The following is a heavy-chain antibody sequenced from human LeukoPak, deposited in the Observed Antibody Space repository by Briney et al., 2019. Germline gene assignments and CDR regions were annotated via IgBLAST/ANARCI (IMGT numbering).Heavy chain of an antibody. J-gene: IGHJ6*02. D-gene: IGHD3-10*01. Sequence: GASLQISCKGSGSHFTSYWIDWVRQLPGKGLEWMGIIYPGDSDIRYSPSFQGQVTISVDKSNSTAYLQWSSLKASDTAMYYCARQPGGYYGMDVWGQGTTVTVSS. V-gene: IGHV5-51*01. CDR1: GSHFTSYW. CDR3: ARQPGGYYGMDV. CDR2: IYPGDSDI.